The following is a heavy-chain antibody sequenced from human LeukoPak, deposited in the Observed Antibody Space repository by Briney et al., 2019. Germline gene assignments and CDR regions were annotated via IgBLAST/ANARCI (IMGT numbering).Heavy chain of an antibody. CDR1: GFTFSSYS. D-gene: IGHD3-10*01. CDR2: ISSSSSYV. CDR3: AREDASGSYPNWFDP. J-gene: IGHJ5*02. V-gene: IGHV3-21*01. Sequence: GGSLRLSCAASGFTFSSYSMNWVRQAPGKGLEWVSSISSSSSYVYYADSVKGRFTISRDNAKNSLYLQMNSLRAEDTAVYYCAREDASGSYPNWFDPWGQGTPVTVSS.